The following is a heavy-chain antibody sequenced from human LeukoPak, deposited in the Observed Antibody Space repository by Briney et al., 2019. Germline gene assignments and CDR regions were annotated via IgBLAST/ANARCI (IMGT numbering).Heavy chain of an antibody. CDR3: ASIVTGY. V-gene: IGHV4-34*01. J-gene: IGHJ4*02. D-gene: IGHD1-14*01. CDR1: GGSFSGYY. CDR2: INHSGST. Sequence: SETLSLTCAVYGGSFSGYYWSWIRQPPGKGLEWIGEINHSGSTNYNPSLKSRVTISVDTSKNQFSLKLSSVTAADTAVYYCASIVTGYWGQGTLVTVSS.